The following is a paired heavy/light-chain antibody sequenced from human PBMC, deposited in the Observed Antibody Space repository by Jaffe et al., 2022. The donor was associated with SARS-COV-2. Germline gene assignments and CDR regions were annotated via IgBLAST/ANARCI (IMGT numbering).Heavy chain of an antibody. CDR1: GYTFTSYA. D-gene: IGHD5-18*01. V-gene: IGHV7-4-1*02. Sequence: QVQLVQSGSELKKPGASVKVSCKASGYTFTSYAMNWVRQAPGQGLEWMGWINTNTGNPTYAQGFTGRFVFSLDTSVSTAYVQISSLKAEDTAVYYCARLRLHGYYYMDVWGKGTTVTVSS. J-gene: IGHJ6*03. CDR2: INTNTGNP. CDR3: ARLRLHGYYYMDV.
Light chain of an antibody. CDR2: EVS. V-gene: IGLV2-8*01. J-gene: IGLJ2*01. CDR1: SSDVGGYNY. CDR3: SSYADSNNLV. Sequence: QSALTQPPSASGSPGQSVTISCTGTSSDVGGYNYVSWYQQHPGKAPKVMIYEVSKRPSGVPDRFSGSKSGNTASLTVSGLQAEDEADYYCSSYADSNNLVFGGGTKLTVL.